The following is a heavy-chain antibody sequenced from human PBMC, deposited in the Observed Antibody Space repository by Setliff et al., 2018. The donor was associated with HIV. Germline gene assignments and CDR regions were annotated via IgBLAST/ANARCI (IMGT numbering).Heavy chain of an antibody. CDR3: ARGDRHYGSGGDYVGGWYYFDI. V-gene: IGHV4-59*01. D-gene: IGHD3-16*01. CDR2: ISSSGST. CDR1: GASTSNDY. Sequence: PSETLSLTCTVSGASTSNDYWNWIRQSPGKGLEWIGYISSSGSTNSNPSLKSRVTISVDMSNTQIFLSLTSVTAADTAVYYCARGDRHYGSGGDYVGGWYYFDIWARERWSPSPQ. J-gene: IGHJ4*02.